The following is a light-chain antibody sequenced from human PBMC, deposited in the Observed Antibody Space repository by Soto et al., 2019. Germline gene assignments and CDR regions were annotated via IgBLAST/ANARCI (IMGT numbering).Light chain of an antibody. Sequence: EVVMTQSPATLSVSPGERATLSCRASQSVANNVAWYQQKPGQAPRLLIYRASTRATGIPDRFRGSGYGREFTLTISRLEPEDFAVYYCQQYGSPPRTFGQGTKVDIK. CDR1: QSVANN. V-gene: IGKV3-15*01. J-gene: IGKJ1*01. CDR2: RAS. CDR3: QQYGSPPRT.